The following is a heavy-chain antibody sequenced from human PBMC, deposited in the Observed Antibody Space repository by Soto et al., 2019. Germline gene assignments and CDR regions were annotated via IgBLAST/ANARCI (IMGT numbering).Heavy chain of an antibody. CDR3: ARLPTDSSGYRHLTIDY. J-gene: IGHJ4*02. CDR2: IYPGDSDT. Sequence: PGESLKISCKGSGYSFTSYWIGWVRQMPGKGLEWMGIIYPGDSDTRYSPSFQGQVTISADKSISTAYLQWSSLKASDTAMYYCARLPTDSSGYRHLTIDYWGQGTLVTVSS. V-gene: IGHV5-51*01. CDR1: GYSFTSYW. D-gene: IGHD3-22*01.